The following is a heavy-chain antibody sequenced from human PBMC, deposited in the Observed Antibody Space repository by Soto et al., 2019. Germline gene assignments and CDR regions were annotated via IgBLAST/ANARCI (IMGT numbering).Heavy chain of an antibody. J-gene: IGHJ4*02. CDR2: INHSGST. V-gene: IGHV4-34*01. CDR1: GGSFSGYY. Sequence: SETLSLTCAVYGGSFSGYYWSWIRQPPGKGLEWIGEINHSGSTNYNPSLKSRVTISVDTSKNQFSLKLSSVTAADTAVYYCARGRYYDYVWGSYHVVFDYWGQGTLVTVSS. D-gene: IGHD3-16*01. CDR3: ARGRYYDYVWGSYHVVFDY.